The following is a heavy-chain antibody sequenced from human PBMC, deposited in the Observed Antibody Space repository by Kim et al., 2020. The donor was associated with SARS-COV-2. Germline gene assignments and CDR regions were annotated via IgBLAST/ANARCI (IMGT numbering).Heavy chain of an antibody. Sequence: GGSLRLSCAASGFTFDDYAMHWVRQAPGKGLEWVSGISWNSGSIGYADSVKGRFTISRDNAKNSLYLQMNSLRAEDTALYYCAKSTMVQGVIGYWGQGTLVTVSS. CDR2: ISWNSGSI. CDR1: GFTFDDYA. D-gene: IGHD3-10*01. V-gene: IGHV3-9*01. J-gene: IGHJ4*02. CDR3: AKSTMVQGVIGY.